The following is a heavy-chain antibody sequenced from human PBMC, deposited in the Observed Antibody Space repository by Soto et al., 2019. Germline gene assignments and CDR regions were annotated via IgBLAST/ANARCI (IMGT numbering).Heavy chain of an antibody. CDR2: ISYDGSNK. D-gene: IGHD6-13*01. CDR1: GFTFSSYA. V-gene: IGHV3-30-3*01. J-gene: IGHJ4*02. Sequence: QVQLVESGGGVVQPGRSLRLSCAASGFTFSSYAMHWVRQAPGKGLEWVAVISYDGSNKYYADSVKGRFTISRDNSKKTLYLQMNSLTAEDTAVYYCANQRYSSRWYPDYWGQGTLVTVSS. CDR3: ANQRYSSRWYPDY.